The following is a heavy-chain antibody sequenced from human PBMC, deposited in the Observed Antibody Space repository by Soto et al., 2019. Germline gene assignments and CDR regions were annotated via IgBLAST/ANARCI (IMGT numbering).Heavy chain of an antibody. CDR1: GGSISSSNW. CDR2: IYHSGST. D-gene: IGHD6-19*01. J-gene: IGHJ3*02. V-gene: IGHV4-4*02. Sequence: QXQLQESGPGLVKPSGTLSLTCAVSGGSISSSNWWSWVRQPPGKGLEWIGEIYHSGSTNYNPSLKSRVTISVDKSKNQFSLKLSSVTAADTAVYYCARDRYTDSGWYAFRAFDIWGQGTMVTVSS. CDR3: ARDRYTDSGWYAFRAFDI.